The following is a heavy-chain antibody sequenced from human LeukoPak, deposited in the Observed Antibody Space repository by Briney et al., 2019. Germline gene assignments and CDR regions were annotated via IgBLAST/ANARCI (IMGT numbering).Heavy chain of an antibody. J-gene: IGHJ4*02. D-gene: IGHD3/OR15-3a*01. CDR3: ARGAPGIFGL. CDR2: IYSGGNT. Sequence: GGSLRLSCAASGFTVSVNYMSWVRQAPGKGLEWVSVIYSGGNTYYADSVKGRFTISRDNSKNTLLLRMNSLRAEDTAVYYCARGAPGIFGLWGQGTLVTVSS. V-gene: IGHV3-53*01. CDR1: GFTVSVNY.